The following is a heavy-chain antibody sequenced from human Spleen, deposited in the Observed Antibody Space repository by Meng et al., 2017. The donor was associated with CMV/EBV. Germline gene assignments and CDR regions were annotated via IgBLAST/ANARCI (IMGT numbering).Heavy chain of an antibody. Sequence: SGFTFSSYSMNWVRQAAGEGLWWVSSISSSSSYIYYADSVKGRFTISRDNAKTSLYLLMNSLRAEDTAVYYCARSKDCRGGNWFDPWGQGTLVTVSS. CDR3: ARSKDCRGGNWFDP. V-gene: IGHV3-21*01. D-gene: IGHD2-21*02. J-gene: IGHJ5*02. CDR1: GFTFSSYS. CDR2: ISSSSSYI.